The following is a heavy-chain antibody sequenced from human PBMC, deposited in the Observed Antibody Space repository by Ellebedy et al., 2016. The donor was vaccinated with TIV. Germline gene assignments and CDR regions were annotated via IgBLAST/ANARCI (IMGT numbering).Heavy chain of an antibody. CDR3: ARDPSGLQRFDP. CDR1: GYTFTGYY. J-gene: IGHJ5*02. CDR2: INPNSGGT. Sequence: GESLKISCKGSGYTFTGYYMHWVRQAPGQGLEWMGWINPNSGGTNYAQKFQGRVTMTRDTSISTAYMELSRLRSDDTAVYYCARDPSGLQRFDPWGQGTLVTVSS. V-gene: IGHV1-2*02. D-gene: IGHD4-11*01.